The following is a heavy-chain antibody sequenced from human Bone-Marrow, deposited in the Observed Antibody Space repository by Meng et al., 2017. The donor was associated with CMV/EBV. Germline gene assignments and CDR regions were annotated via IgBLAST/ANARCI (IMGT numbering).Heavy chain of an antibody. D-gene: IGHD1-26*01. CDR1: GGSISSYY. V-gene: IGHV4-59*01. J-gene: IGHJ4*02. Sequence: SETLSLTCTVSGGSISSYYWSWIRQPPGKGLEWIGYIYYSGSTNYNPSLKSRVTISVDTSKNQFSLKLCSVTAADTAVYYCARTQNSGSNLDDWGQGTLVTVSS. CDR3: ARTQNSGSNLDD. CDR2: IYYSGST.